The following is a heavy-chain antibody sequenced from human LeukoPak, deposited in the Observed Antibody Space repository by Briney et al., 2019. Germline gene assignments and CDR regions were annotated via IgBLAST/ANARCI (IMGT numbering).Heavy chain of an antibody. CDR2: IIPILGIA. J-gene: IGHJ6*02. CDR3: ARVMLSSSSSYYYYYGMDV. Sequence: GASVKVSCKASGGTFSSYAISWVRQAPGQGLEWMGRIIPILGIANYAQKFQGRVTITADKSTSTAYMELSGLRSEDTAVYYCARVMLSSSSSYYYYYGMDVWGQGTTVTVSS. D-gene: IGHD6-6*01. CDR1: GGTFSSYA. V-gene: IGHV1-69*04.